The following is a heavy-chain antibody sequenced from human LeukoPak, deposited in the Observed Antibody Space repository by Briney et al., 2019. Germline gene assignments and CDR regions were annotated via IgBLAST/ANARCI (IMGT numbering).Heavy chain of an antibody. V-gene: IGHV4-34*01. CDR2: INHSGST. Sequence: KPSETLSPTCAVYGGSFSGYYWSWIRQPPGKGLEWIGEINHSGSTNYNPSLKSRVTISVDTSKNQFSLKLSSVTAADTAVYYCARTRRPPLFDYWGQGTLVTVSS. J-gene: IGHJ4*02. CDR1: GGSFSGYY. CDR3: ARTRRPPLFDY.